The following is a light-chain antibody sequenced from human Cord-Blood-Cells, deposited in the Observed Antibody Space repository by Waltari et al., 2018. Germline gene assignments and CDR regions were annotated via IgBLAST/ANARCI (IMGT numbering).Light chain of an antibody. V-gene: IGLV2-14*03. J-gene: IGLJ3*02. CDR1: SSDVGGYNY. Sequence: QSALTQPASVSGSPGQSITISCTGTSSDVGGYNYVSWYQQHPGKAPKLMIYDVSNRPSGFSNRFSCSKSGNTASRTISGLQAEDEADYYCSSYTSSSTWVFGGGTKLTVL. CDR3: SSYTSSSTWV. CDR2: DVS.